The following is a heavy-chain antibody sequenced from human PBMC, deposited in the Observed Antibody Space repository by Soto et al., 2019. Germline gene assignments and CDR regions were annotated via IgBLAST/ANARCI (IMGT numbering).Heavy chain of an antibody. CDR1: GGSISSYY. Sequence: QVQLQESGPGLVKPSETLSLTCTVSGGSISSYYWSWIRQPPGKGLEWIGYIYYSGSTNYNPSLKRRLPITLDTSQNPSSLKLSLMRSAVTAAGTAVYYGARRWGVYFDYWGQGTLVTVSS. CDR3: ARRWGVYFDY. D-gene: IGHD2-8*01. J-gene: IGHJ4*02. CDR2: IYYSGST. V-gene: IGHV4-59*08.